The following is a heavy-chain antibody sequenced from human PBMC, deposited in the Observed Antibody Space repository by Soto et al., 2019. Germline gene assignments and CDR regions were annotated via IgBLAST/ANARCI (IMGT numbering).Heavy chain of an antibody. J-gene: IGHJ4*02. CDR2: IQTDDPEI. V-gene: IGHV5-51*01. CDR3: ASPITGFGVFFX. CDR1: GYRFSSYW. Sequence: GESLKISCKGSGYRFSSYWVGWVRQMAGKGLEWMVMIQTDDPEIIYSPSFQGKVTISVDKSTSNAFLHWSSLQASDTAMYYCASPITGFGVFFXWGQGTLVTVSX. D-gene: IGHD3-3*01.